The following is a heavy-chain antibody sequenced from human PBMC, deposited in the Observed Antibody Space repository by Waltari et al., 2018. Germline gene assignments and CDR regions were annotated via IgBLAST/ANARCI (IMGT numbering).Heavy chain of an antibody. V-gene: IGHV4-34*01. CDR1: GGSFSGYY. D-gene: IGHD2-2*01. J-gene: IGHJ3*02. CDR3: ARLSPIDCSSTSCYLGAFDI. Sequence: QVQLQQWGAGLLKPSETLSLTCAVYGGSFSGYYWSWIRQHPGKGLEWIGEINHSGSTNYNPSLKSRVTISVDTSKNQFSLKLSSVTAADTAVYYCARLSPIDCSSTSCYLGAFDIWGQGTMVTVSS. CDR2: INHSGST.